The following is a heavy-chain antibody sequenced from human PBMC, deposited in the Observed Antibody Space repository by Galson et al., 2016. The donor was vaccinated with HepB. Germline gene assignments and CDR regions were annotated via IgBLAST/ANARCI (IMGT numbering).Heavy chain of an antibody. J-gene: IGHJ4*02. Sequence: SLRLSCAASGFTFSSYSMNWVRQAPGKGLEWVAYISTSTNPIYYADYVKGRFTISRDNVKNSLYLQMNSLRAEDTAVYYCARGMTYFDFWSGYWYFDYWGQGTLVTVSS. CDR3: ARGMTYFDFWSGYWYFDY. CDR2: ISTSTNPI. CDR1: GFTFSSYS. V-gene: IGHV3-48*01. D-gene: IGHD3-3*01.